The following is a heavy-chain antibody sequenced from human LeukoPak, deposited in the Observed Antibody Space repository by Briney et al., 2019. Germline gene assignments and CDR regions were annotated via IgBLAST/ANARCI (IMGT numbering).Heavy chain of an antibody. Sequence: KTGGSLRLSCTASGFTFGDYAMSWFRQAPGKGLEWVGFIRSKAYGGTTEYAASVKGRSTILRDDSKSIAYLQMNSLKTEDTAVYYCTRDKSPYYYGSGSSNWFDPWGQGTLVTVSS. V-gene: IGHV3-49*05. CDR1: GFTFGDYA. J-gene: IGHJ5*02. CDR2: IRSKAYGGTT. CDR3: TRDKSPYYYGSGSSNWFDP. D-gene: IGHD3-10*01.